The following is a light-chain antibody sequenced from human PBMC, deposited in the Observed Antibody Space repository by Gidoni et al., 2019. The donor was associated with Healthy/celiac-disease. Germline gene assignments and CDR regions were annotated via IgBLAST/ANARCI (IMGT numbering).Light chain of an antibody. V-gene: IGLV2-14*01. Sequence: ALTQPASVSGSPGQSITISCTGTSSDVGGYNYVSWYQQHPGKAPKLMIYEVSNRPSGFSNRFSGSKSGNTASLTISGLQAEDEVDYYCSSYTRSSSVVFGGGTKLTVL. CDR1: SSDVGGYNY. J-gene: IGLJ2*01. CDR3: SSYTRSSSVV. CDR2: EVS.